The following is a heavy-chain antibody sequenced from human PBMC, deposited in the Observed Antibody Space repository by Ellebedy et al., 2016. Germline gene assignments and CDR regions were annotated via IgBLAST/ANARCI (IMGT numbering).Heavy chain of an antibody. Sequence: SETLSLTXTVPVDSITDHESYWNWIRQPAGKGLQWLGRVLFSGDTAYNPSLKSRVTMSPDTSKNQFSLRLDSVTAADTAVYYCARKRDGTYIDYWGQGTLVNVSS. CDR3: ARKRDGTYIDY. CDR2: VLFSGDT. J-gene: IGHJ4*02. D-gene: IGHD2-15*01. V-gene: IGHV4-4*07. CDR1: VDSITDHESY.